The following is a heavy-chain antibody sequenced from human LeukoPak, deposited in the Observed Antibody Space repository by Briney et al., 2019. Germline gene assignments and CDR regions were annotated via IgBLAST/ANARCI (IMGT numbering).Heavy chain of an antibody. Sequence: GESLKISCKGSEYRFSGYWIGWVRPMPGKGLEWMGIIYPGDSDTRYSPSFQGQITISVDKSISTAYLQWSSLRTSDTAMYYCARPSAAGNAFDIWGQGTMVTASS. J-gene: IGHJ3*02. V-gene: IGHV5-51*01. CDR2: IYPGDSDT. CDR3: ARPSAAGNAFDI. CDR1: EYRFSGYW. D-gene: IGHD6-13*01.